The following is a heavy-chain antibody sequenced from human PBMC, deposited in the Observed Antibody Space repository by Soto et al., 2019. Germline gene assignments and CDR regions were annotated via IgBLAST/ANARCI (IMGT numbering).Heavy chain of an antibody. J-gene: IGHJ6*02. D-gene: IGHD6-13*01. CDR1: GYTFTSYG. CDR2: ISAYNGNT. V-gene: IGHV1-18*01. CDR3: ARGYSSRPSYYYYYGMDV. Sequence: ASVKVSCKASGYTFTSYGISWVRQAPGQGLEWMGWISAYNGNTNYAQKLQGRVTMTPDTSTRKAYMELMSLRSDDTAVYYCARGYSSRPSYYYYYGMDVWGQGTTVTVSS.